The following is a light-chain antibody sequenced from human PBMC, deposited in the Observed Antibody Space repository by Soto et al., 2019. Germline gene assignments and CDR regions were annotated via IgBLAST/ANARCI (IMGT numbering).Light chain of an antibody. CDR2: DVS. J-gene: IGLJ1*01. CDR1: SSDVGGYNY. V-gene: IGLV2-14*01. Sequence: QSVLTQPASVSVSPGQSITISCTGTSSDVGGYNYVSWYQQHPGKAPKLMIYDVSNRPSGVSNRFSGSKSGNTASLTISGLQAEDEADYYCSSYTSSSTYVFRTGTKVTVL. CDR3: SSYTSSSTYV.